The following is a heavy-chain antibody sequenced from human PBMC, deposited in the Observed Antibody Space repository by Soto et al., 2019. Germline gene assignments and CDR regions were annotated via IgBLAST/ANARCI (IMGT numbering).Heavy chain of an antibody. CDR1: GGSMRTPNYY. J-gene: IGHJ4*02. CDR2: IYYRGTT. D-gene: IGHD6-25*01. Sequence: QLQLQESGPGLVKPSTTLSLTCNVSGGSMRTPNYYWVWLSQPPGKGLDWMGSIYYRGTTYYSPFLRSRDAISADTSKNQFSLVLDSVAAADTAVYFCAAVVPAARVDYWGQGALITVSS. V-gene: IGHV4-39*01. CDR3: AAVVPAARVDY.